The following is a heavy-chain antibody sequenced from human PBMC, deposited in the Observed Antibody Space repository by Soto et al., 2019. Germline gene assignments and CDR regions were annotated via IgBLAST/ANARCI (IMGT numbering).Heavy chain of an antibody. Sequence: QVQLQESGPGLVKPSQTLSLTCTVSGGSISSGGYYWSWIRQHPGKGLEWIGSIYYSGSTYYNPSLKSRGTISVDTSKNQFSLKLSSVTAADTAVYYCARDARTEYGDLGNFDYWGQGTLVTVSS. J-gene: IGHJ4*02. CDR3: ARDARTEYGDLGNFDY. D-gene: IGHD4-17*01. CDR1: GGSISSGGYY. V-gene: IGHV4-31*03. CDR2: IYYSGST.